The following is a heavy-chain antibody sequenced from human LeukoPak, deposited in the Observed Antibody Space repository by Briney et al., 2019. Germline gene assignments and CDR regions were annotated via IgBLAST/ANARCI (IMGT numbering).Heavy chain of an antibody. V-gene: IGHV4-59*01. CDR1: GGSISGYY. J-gene: IGHJ3*02. CDR2: IYYSGST. D-gene: IGHD3-22*01. CDR3: ARDYYYDSSGYYYGAFDI. Sequence: SETLSLTCTVSGGSISGYYWGWIRQPPGKGLEWIGYIYYSGSTNYNPSLESRVTISVDTSKNQFSLKLSSVTAADTAVYYCARDYYYDSSGYYYGAFDIWGQGTMVAVSS.